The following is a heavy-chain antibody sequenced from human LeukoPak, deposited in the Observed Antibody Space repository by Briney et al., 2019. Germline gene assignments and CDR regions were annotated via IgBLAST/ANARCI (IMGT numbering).Heavy chain of an antibody. J-gene: IGHJ5*02. D-gene: IGHD6-13*01. V-gene: IGHV4-34*01. Sequence: PSETLSLTCAVYGGSFSGYYWSWIRQPPGKGLEWIGEINHSGSTNYNPSLKSRVTISVDTSKNQFSLKLSSVTAADTAVYYCARLIAAAGTSSSWFDPWGQGTLVTVSS. CDR3: ARLIAAAGTSSSWFDP. CDR2: INHSGST. CDR1: GGSFSGYY.